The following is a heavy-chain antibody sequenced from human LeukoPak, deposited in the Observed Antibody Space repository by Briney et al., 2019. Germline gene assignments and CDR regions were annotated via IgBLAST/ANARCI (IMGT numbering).Heavy chain of an antibody. CDR2: ISSSSSTI. D-gene: IGHD3-3*01. CDR3: ARAYYDFWSGYYPRGYFDY. CDR1: GFTFSSYS. J-gene: IGHJ4*02. Sequence: GGSLRLSCAASGFTFSSYSMNWVRQAPGKGLEWVSYISSSSSTIYYADSVKGRFTISRDNAKNSLYLQMNSLRAEDTAVYYCARAYYDFWSGYYPRGYFDYWGQGTLVTVSS. V-gene: IGHV3-48*04.